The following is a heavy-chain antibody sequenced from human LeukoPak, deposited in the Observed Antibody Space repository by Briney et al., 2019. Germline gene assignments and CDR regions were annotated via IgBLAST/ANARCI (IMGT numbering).Heavy chain of an antibody. V-gene: IGHV3-33*01. D-gene: IGHD6-19*01. Sequence: GGSLRLSCAASGFTFSSYGMHWVRQAPGKGLEWVAVIWYDGSNKYYADSVRGRFTISRDNSKNTLYLQMNSLRAEDTAVYYCARDLDSSGCDPWGQGTLVTVSS. CDR3: ARDLDSSGCDP. J-gene: IGHJ5*02. CDR2: IWYDGSNK. CDR1: GFTFSSYG.